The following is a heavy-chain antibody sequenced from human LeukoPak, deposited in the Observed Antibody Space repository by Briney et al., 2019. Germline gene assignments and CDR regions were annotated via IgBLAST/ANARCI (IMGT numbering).Heavy chain of an antibody. Sequence: PGGSLRLSCAASGFTFSSYWMTWLRQASGKGLEWVATIKADGGDQYYVDSLRGRFTISRDNAKNSLYLQMNNLTAEDTAVYYCARDRSRFGYWGQGTLVTVSS. V-gene: IGHV3-7*01. J-gene: IGHJ4*02. CDR2: IKADGGDQ. CDR1: GFTFSSYW. CDR3: ARDRSRFGY. D-gene: IGHD6-6*01.